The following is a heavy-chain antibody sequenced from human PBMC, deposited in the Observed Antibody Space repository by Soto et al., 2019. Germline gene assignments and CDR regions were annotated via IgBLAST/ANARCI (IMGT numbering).Heavy chain of an antibody. V-gene: IGHV3-48*02. D-gene: IGHD3-10*01. Sequence: GGSPRLSCAACVFPFNSYSMNWVRQAPGKGLEWVSYISSSSSTIYYADSVKGRFTISRDNDKNSLYLQMNSLRDEDTAVYYCARVDYYGSGSHSWGQGTLVTVSS. J-gene: IGHJ4*02. CDR2: ISSSSSTI. CDR1: VFPFNSYS. CDR3: ARVDYYGSGSHS.